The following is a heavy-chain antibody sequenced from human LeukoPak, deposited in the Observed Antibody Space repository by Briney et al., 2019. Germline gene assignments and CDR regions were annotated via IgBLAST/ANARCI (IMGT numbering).Heavy chain of an antibody. D-gene: IGHD3-3*01. CDR3: ASWDFWSGYDAFDI. CDR1: GGTFSSYA. Sequence: SVKVSCKAPGGTFSSYAISWVRQAPGQGLEWMGGIIPIFGTANYAQKFQGRVTITTDESTSTAYMELSSLRSEDTAVYYCASWDFWSGYDAFDIWGQGTMVTVSS. CDR2: IIPIFGTA. V-gene: IGHV1-69*05. J-gene: IGHJ3*02.